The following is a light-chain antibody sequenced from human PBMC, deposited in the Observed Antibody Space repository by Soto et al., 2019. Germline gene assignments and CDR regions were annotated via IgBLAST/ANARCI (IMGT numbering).Light chain of an antibody. CDR3: QQYNGSSVT. CDR2: GAS. J-gene: IGKJ4*01. CDR1: QSVSASY. V-gene: IGKV3-20*01. Sequence: EIVLTQSPGTLSLSPGQRATLSCRASQSVSASYFAWYQQKPGQAPRLLIYGASSRATGIPDRFSGSGSGTDFTLTISSLEPEDFTVYYCQQYNGSSVTFGGGTKVEIK.